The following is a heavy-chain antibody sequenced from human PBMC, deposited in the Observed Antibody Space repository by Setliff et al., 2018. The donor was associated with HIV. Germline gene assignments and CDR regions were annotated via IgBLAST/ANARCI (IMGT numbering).Heavy chain of an antibody. CDR1: DASISSDY. D-gene: IGHD6-13*01. CDR3: ARAGYNSRRYYFDY. V-gene: IGHV4-59*01. J-gene: IGHJ4*02. Sequence: PSETLSLTCTVSDASISSDYGSWIRQPPGKGLEWIAYIYYSGSTSYNPSLKSRATVSIDTSKNQFSLKLNTVTAADTAVYYCARAGYNSRRYYFDYWVQGTLVTVSS. CDR2: IYYSGST.